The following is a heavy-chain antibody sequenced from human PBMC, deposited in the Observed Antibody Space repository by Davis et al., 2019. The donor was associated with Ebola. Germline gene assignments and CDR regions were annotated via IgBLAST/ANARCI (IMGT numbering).Heavy chain of an antibody. D-gene: IGHD4-17*01. V-gene: IGHV3-48*01. J-gene: IGHJ4*02. CDR3: AKRGYGDDFGVRNFEH. Sequence: GESLKISCAASGFTFSSHRMNWVRQTPGKGLEWVSYIGGSDGTIYYADSVKGRFTISRDNSKNTLYLQMNRLRAEDTAVYYCAKRGYGDDFGVRNFEHWGQGTLVTVSS. CDR1: GFTFSSHR. CDR2: IGGSDGTI.